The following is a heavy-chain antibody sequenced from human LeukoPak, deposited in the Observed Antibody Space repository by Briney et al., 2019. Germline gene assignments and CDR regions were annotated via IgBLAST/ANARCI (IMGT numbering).Heavy chain of an antibody. CDR3: ASDRTKYDYGDSFDY. Sequence: PGGSLRLSCAASGFTFDDYAMPWVRQAPGKGLEWVSSISSSSSYIYYADSVKGRFTISRDNAKNSLYLQMNSLRAEDTAVYYCASDRTKYDYGDSFDYWGQGTLVTVSS. D-gene: IGHD4-17*01. CDR1: GFTFDDYA. V-gene: IGHV3-21*01. CDR2: ISSSSSYI. J-gene: IGHJ4*02.